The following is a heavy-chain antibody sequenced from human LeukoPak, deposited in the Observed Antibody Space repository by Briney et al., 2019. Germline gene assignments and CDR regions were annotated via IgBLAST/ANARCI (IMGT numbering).Heavy chain of an antibody. CDR3: ARRGRANTYYYGSVVYNWFDP. CDR2: INPNSGGT. Sequence: ASVKVSCKASGYTFTGYYMHWVRQAPGQGLEWMGWINPNSGGTNYAQKFQGRVTMTRDTSISTAYMELSRLRSDDTAVYYCARRGRANTYYYGSVVYNWFDPWGQGTLVTVSS. V-gene: IGHV1-2*02. D-gene: IGHD3-10*01. J-gene: IGHJ5*02. CDR1: GYTFTGYY.